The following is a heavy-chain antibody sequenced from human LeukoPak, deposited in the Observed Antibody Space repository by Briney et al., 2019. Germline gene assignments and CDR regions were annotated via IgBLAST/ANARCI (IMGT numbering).Heavy chain of an antibody. CDR1: GFTFSSYW. V-gene: IGHV3-7*01. CDR2: IKQDGSEK. Sequence: GGSLRLSCAASGFTFSSYWMSWVRQAPGKGLEWVANIKQDGSEKYYVDSVKGRFTISRDNAKNSLYLQMNSLRAEDTAVYYCARELYYDILTGYYYYFGYWGQGTLVTVSS. CDR3: ARELYYDILTGYYYYFGY. J-gene: IGHJ4*02. D-gene: IGHD3-9*01.